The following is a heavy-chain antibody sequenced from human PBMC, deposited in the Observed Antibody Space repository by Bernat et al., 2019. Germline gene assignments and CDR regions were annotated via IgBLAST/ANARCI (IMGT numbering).Heavy chain of an antibody. CDR3: ASDGPLTLAAINRPLDY. D-gene: IGHD2/OR15-2a*01. Sequence: QVQLVESGGGVVQPGRSLRLSCAASGFAFRSHGMHWVRQAPGKGLEWVAVIWFDGSNEKYADSVKGRFSVARDNSKSMVVLEMNKVRAEDTAVYYGASDGPLTLAAINRPLDYWGPGTPVTVSS. V-gene: IGHV3-33*01. CDR1: GFAFRSHG. CDR2: IWFDGSNE. J-gene: IGHJ4*02.